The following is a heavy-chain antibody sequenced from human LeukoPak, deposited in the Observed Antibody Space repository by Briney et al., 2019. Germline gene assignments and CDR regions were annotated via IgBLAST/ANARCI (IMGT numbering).Heavy chain of an antibody. CDR3: AGAPLHDEGY. V-gene: IGHV3-74*01. D-gene: IGHD1-1*01. CDR2: ITGDGSIT. CDR1: GFIFRSSW. J-gene: IGHJ4*02. Sequence: GGSLRLSCAASGFIFRSSWMHWVRQAPGKGLVWVSRITGDGSITTYADSVKGRLTISRDDAKNTLYLQMNSLRAEDTAVYYSAGAPLHDEGYWGQGALVTVSS.